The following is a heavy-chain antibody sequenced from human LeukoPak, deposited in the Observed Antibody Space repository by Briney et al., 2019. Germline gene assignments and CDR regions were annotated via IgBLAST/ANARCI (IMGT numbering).Heavy chain of an antibody. CDR3: ATGGGDYGDYSGY. D-gene: IGHD4-17*01. J-gene: IGHJ4*02. CDR2: ITSSGATI. CDR1: GFTFSDYY. Sequence: GGSLRLSCAASGFTFSDYYMSWIRQAPVKGLEWLSYITSSGATIYYADSIEGRFTVSRDNSKNSLYVQMNSLRAEDTAVYYCATGGGDYGDYSGYWGQGTLVTVSS. V-gene: IGHV3-11*01.